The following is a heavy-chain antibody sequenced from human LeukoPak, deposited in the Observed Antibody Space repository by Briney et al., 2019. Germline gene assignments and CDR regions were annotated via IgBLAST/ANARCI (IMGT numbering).Heavy chain of an antibody. CDR2: IRYDGSSK. V-gene: IGHV3-30*02. Sequence: GGSLRLSCAASGFTFSRYGMHWVRQAPGKGLEWVAFIRYDGSSKYYADSEMGRFTISRDNAKNSLYLQMNSLRAEDTALYYCAKDMGPTSYDILTGDAFDIWGQGTMVTVSS. D-gene: IGHD3-9*01. CDR1: GFTFSRYG. J-gene: IGHJ3*02. CDR3: AKDMGPTSYDILTGDAFDI.